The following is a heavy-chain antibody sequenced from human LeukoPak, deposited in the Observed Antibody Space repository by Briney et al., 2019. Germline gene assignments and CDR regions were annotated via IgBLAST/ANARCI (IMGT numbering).Heavy chain of an antibody. D-gene: IGHD6-13*01. CDR1: GFTLSTYS. Sequence: PGGALRLSCASSGFTLSTYSMNWVRQAPAKGLEWVSSISSSSSYIYYVDSAKGRFTIPRNNAKNSLYLPMNRLISGDTAVYLCEITGYSRSLSTPVYLDSWAKGPLVTVSS. V-gene: IGHV3-21*04. J-gene: IGHJ4*02. CDR2: ISSSSSYI. CDR3: EITGYSRSLSTPVYLDS.